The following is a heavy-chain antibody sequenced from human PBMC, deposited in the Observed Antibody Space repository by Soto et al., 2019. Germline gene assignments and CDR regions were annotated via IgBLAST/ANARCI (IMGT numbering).Heavy chain of an antibody. CDR1: GFTFSDYY. V-gene: IGHV3-11*01. CDR2: ISINGRTI. Sequence: QVQLVESGGDLVKPGGSLRLSRAASGFTFSDYYMNWIRQAPGQGLEWISYISINGRTIHYADSVKGRFTISRDNAKNSIYLQMQSLIGEDTALYNCARGGLYYGMDVWGQGTTVTVSS. CDR3: ARGGLYYGMDV. D-gene: IGHD6-25*01. J-gene: IGHJ6*02.